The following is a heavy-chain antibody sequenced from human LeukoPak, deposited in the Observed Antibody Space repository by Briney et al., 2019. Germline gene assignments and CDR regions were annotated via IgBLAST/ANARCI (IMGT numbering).Heavy chain of an antibody. CDR3: AREGCGGDCYSYYYYGMDV. Sequence: PGRSLRLSCAASGFIFSDYGMHWVRQAPGKGLEWVSSISSSSSYIYYADSVKGRFTISRDNAKNSLYLQMNSLRAGDTAVYYCAREGCGGDCYSYYYYGMDVWGQGTTVTVSS. CDR1: GFIFSDYG. D-gene: IGHD2-21*02. CDR2: ISSSSSYI. J-gene: IGHJ6*02. V-gene: IGHV3-21*01.